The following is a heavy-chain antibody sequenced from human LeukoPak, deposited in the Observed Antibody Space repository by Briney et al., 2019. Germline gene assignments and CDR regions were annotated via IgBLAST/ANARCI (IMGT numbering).Heavy chain of an antibody. V-gene: IGHV3-23*01. Sequence: GGSLRLSCAASGFTFSSYGMSWVRQAPGKGLEWVSAISGSGGSTYYADSVKGRFTISRDNSKNTLYLQMNSLRAEDTAVYYCARGGSYLSAFDVWGQGTMVTVSS. J-gene: IGHJ3*01. D-gene: IGHD1-26*01. CDR2: ISGSGGST. CDR3: ARGGSYLSAFDV. CDR1: GFTFSSYG.